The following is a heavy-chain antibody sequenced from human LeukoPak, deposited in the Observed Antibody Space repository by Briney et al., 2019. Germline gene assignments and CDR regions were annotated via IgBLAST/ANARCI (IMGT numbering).Heavy chain of an antibody. CDR3: ARQTAARYYDYFGMDV. CDR1: GGSISSSSYY. V-gene: IGHV4-39*01. CDR2: IYYSGSI. D-gene: IGHD2-2*01. J-gene: IGHJ6*02. Sequence: SETLSLTCTVSGGSISSSSYYWSWIRQPPGKGLVWIGSIYYSGSIYYNPSLKRRVTISVDTSKNQFSLKLSSVTAADTAVYYCARQTAARYYDYFGMDVWGQGTTVTVSS.